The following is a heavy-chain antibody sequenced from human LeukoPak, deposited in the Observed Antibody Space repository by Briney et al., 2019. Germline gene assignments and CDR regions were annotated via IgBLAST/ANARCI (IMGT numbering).Heavy chain of an antibody. Sequence: SETLSLTCAVSGYSISSGYYWGWIRQPPGKGLEWVGSIYHSGSTYYNPSLKSRVTISVDTSKNQFSLKLSSVTAADTAVYYCARHVLDDSSGYIWFDPWGQGTLVTVSS. J-gene: IGHJ5*02. CDR3: ARHVLDDSSGYIWFDP. V-gene: IGHV4-38-2*01. CDR1: GYSISSGYY. D-gene: IGHD3-22*01. CDR2: IYHSGST.